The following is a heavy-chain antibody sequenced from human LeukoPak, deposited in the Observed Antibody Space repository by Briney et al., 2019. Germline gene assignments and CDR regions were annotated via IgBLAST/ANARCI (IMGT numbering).Heavy chain of an antibody. CDR3: ARADCSGGYCFFESGWFDP. CDR1: GFTLSSYE. D-gene: IGHD2-15*01. V-gene: IGHV3-48*03. J-gene: IGHJ5*02. Sequence: PGGSLRLSCAASGFTLSSYEMNWVRQAPGKGLEWVSYISSSGSTIYYADSVKGRFTISRDIAKNSLYLQMNSLRAEDTAVYYCARADCSGGYCFFESGWFDPWGQGTLVTVSS. CDR2: ISSSGSTI.